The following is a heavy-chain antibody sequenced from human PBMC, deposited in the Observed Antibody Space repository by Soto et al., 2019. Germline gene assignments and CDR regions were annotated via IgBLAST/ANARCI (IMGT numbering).Heavy chain of an antibody. CDR3: AINADV. J-gene: IGHJ6*02. Sequence: QVQLQESGPGLVKPSETLSLTCTVSGASISGHFWSWIRQSPGKGLEWIAYIYDSGRSYNPSLRGRVTISVDTSNNQLSLKLSSVIAADSAVYYCAINADVWGQGTTVAVSS. CDR2: IYDSGR. CDR1: GASISGHF. V-gene: IGHV4-59*08.